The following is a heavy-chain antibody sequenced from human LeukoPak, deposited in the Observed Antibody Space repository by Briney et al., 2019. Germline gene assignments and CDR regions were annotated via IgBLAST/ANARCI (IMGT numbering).Heavy chain of an antibody. V-gene: IGHV3-48*03. CDR3: ARDYGDYLDY. CDR1: GFTFSSYE. J-gene: IGHJ4*02. CDR2: ISSSGSTI. D-gene: IGHD4-17*01. Sequence: GGSLRLSCAASGFTFSSYEMNWVRQAPGKGLEWVSYISSSGSTIYYADSVKGRFTISRYNAKNSLYLQMNSLRAEDTAVYYCARDYGDYLDYWGQGTLVTVSS.